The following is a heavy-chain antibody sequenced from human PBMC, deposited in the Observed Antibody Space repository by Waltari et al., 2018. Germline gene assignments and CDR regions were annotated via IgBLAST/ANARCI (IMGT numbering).Heavy chain of an antibody. J-gene: IGHJ5*02. V-gene: IGHV4-59*08. CDR1: GGPISNYY. CDR3: ARHEASPLDP. Sequence: QVQLQESGPGLVKPSETLSLTCTVSGGPISNYYWNWIRQSPGKGLEWIGYIYYTGRISYNPSLKSRVTISLDTSKNQISLKLMSVTAADTAMYYCARHEASPLDPWGQGTLVTVSS. CDR2: IYYTGRI.